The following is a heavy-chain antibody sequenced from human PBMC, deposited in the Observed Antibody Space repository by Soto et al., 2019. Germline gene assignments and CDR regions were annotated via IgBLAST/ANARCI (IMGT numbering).Heavy chain of an antibody. D-gene: IGHD2-15*01. J-gene: IGHJ4*02. CDR2: IYYSGST. Sequence: SESLSLTCTVSVGSVSSGSYYWSWIRQPPGKGLEWIGYIYYSGSTNYNPSLKSRVTISVDTSKNQFSLKLSSVTAADTAVYYCARQGVVVAAKRFDYWGQGTLVTVSS. V-gene: IGHV4-61*01. CDR1: VGSVSSGSYY. CDR3: ARQGVVVAAKRFDY.